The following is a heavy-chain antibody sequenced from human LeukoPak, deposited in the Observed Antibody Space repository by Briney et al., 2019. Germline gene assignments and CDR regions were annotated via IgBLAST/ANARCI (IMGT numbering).Heavy chain of an antibody. Sequence: GGSLRLSCAASGFSFSSYAMCWVRHAPEEGLEWVSPIIGIGGSTYYADSAKGRFTLSRDTSKNTLYLQMNSLSAEDTAVYYCAKGAYDYIEIAYFDYWGQGSLVTVSS. CDR1: GFSFSSYA. CDR2: IIGIGGST. CDR3: AKGAYDYIEIAYFDY. D-gene: IGHD5-12*01. V-gene: IGHV3-23*01. J-gene: IGHJ4*02.